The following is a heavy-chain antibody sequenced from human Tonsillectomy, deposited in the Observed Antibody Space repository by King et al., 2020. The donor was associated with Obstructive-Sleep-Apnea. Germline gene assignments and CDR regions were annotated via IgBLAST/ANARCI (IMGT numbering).Heavy chain of an antibody. CDR2: INSRGGGT. CDR1: GYTFTSYY. D-gene: IGHD1-7*01. V-gene: IGHV1-46*01. CDR3: ARDEATGTTPWDY. Sequence: QLVQSGAEVKKPGASVKVSCKASGYTFTSYYIHWVRQAPGQGLEWMGIINSRGGGTSHAQKFQGRVTMTMDTSTSTVYMELSSLRSEDTAVVYCARDEATGTTPWDYWGQGTLVIVSS. J-gene: IGHJ4*02.